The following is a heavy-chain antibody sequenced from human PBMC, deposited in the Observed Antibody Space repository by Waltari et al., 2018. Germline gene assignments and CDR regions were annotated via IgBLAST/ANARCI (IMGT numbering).Heavy chain of an antibody. V-gene: IGHV4-59*11. CDR2: IYYSGST. J-gene: IGHJ4*02. CDR3: ASLAVGAASLDY. CDR1: GGSISSHY. Sequence: QVQLQESGPGLVKPSETLSLTCTVSGGSISSHYWSWIRQPPGKGLEWIGYIYYSGSTNYNPSLKSRVTISVDTSKNQFSLKLSSVTAADTAVYYCASLAVGAASLDYWGQGTLVTVSS. D-gene: IGHD1-26*01.